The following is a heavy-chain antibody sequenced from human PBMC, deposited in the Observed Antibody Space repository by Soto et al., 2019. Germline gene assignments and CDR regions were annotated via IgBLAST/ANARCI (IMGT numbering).Heavy chain of an antibody. CDR3: ARISQEVGRSWYQGGDY. CDR1: GFTFSSYA. V-gene: IGHV3-23*01. CDR2: ISGSGGST. Sequence: GGSLRLSCAASGFTFSSYAMSWVRQAPGKGLEWVSAISGSGGSTYYADSVKGRFTISRDNSKNTLYLQMNSLRAEDTAVYYCARISQEVGRSWYQGGDYWGQGTLVTVSS. D-gene: IGHD6-13*01. J-gene: IGHJ4*02.